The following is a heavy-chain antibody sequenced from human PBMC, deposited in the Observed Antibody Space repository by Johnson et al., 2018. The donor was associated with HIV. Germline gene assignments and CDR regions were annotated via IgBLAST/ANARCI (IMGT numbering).Heavy chain of an antibody. V-gene: IGHV3-30-3*01. J-gene: IGHJ3*01. CDR3: ARAKDTAYPYDAFDV. CDR1: GFTFSSYA. Sequence: VQLVESVGGVVQPGRSLRLSSAASGFTFSSYAMHWVRQAPGEGLEWVAVISYDGSNKYYADSVKGRFTISRDKSKNSLYLQMDSLRAEDTAMYYCARAKDTAYPYDAFDVWGHGTMVIVSA. CDR2: ISYDGSNK. D-gene: IGHD2-21*02.